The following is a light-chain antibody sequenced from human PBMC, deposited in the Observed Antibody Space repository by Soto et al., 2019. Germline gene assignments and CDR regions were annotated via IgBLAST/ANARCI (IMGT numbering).Light chain of an antibody. J-gene: IGKJ4*01. CDR3: LPDYNSLT. CDR1: QGIRND. V-gene: IGKV1-6*01. CDR2: AAS. Sequence: AIQMTQSPSSLSASVGDRVTITCRASQGIRNDLGWYQQKPGKAPKLLIYAASSLQSGVPSRFSGSGSGTDFTLTISSLQTEDFANYYCLPDYNSLTFGGGTKVEIK.